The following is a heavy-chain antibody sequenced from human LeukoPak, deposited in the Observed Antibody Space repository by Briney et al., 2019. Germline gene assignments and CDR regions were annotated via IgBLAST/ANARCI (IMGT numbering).Heavy chain of an antibody. Sequence: SETLSLTCTVSGGSISSHYWSWIRQPPGKGLEWIGYIYYSGSTNYNPSLKSRVTISVDTSKNQFSLKPSSVTAADTAVYYCARGGAYAPLGYWGQGTLVTVSS. J-gene: IGHJ4*02. CDR2: IYYSGST. CDR1: GGSISSHY. D-gene: IGHD3-16*01. V-gene: IGHV4-59*11. CDR3: ARGGAYAPLGY.